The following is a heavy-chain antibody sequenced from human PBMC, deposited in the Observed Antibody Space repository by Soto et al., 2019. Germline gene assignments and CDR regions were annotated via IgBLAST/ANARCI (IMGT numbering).Heavy chain of an antibody. CDR2: IYNGGST. CDR1: GGSISSGDNC. J-gene: IGHJ4*02. Sequence: SETLSLTCTVSGGSISSGDNCWSWIRQTPGRGLEWIGHIYNGGSTYSNPSLRSRVSISVDTSKNQFSLDLSSVTAADTAVYYCAEDSYYHDSTGYYIFDYWGQGTLVTVSS. D-gene: IGHD3-22*01. CDR3: AEDSYYHDSTGYYIFDY. V-gene: IGHV4-30-4*01.